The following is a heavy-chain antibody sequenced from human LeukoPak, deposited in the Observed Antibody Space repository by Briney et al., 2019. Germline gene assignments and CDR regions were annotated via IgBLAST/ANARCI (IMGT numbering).Heavy chain of an antibody. J-gene: IGHJ4*02. D-gene: IGHD3-22*01. Sequence: GESLKISCKGSGYSFTSYWIGWVRQMPGKGLEWMGIIYPGDSDTRYSPSFQGQVTISADKSISTAYLQWSSLKASDTAVYYCARRVGFYYDSSGSDYWGQGTLVTVSS. CDR2: IYPGDSDT. V-gene: IGHV5-51*01. CDR1: GYSFTSYW. CDR3: ARRVGFYYDSSGSDY.